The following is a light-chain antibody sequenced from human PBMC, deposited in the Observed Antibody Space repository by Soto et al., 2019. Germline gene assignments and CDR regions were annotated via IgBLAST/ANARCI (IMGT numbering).Light chain of an antibody. CDR1: SSDVGNYNL. Sequence: QSVLTQPASVSGSPGQSITISCTGTSSDVGNYNLVSWYQQHPGKAPKLILYAVTKRPSGVSIRFSGSKSGNTASLTISGLQAEDEADYYCCSYAGTTDMVFGGGTKLTVL. CDR3: CSYAGTTDMV. CDR2: AVT. J-gene: IGLJ2*01. V-gene: IGLV2-23*02.